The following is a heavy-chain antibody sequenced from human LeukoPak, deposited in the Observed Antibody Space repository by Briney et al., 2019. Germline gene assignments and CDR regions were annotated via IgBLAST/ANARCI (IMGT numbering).Heavy chain of an antibody. CDR2: IYPGDSDT. CDR3: ARHSDYYGSGLGFDY. Sequence: GESLKISCKGSGYSFTSYWIGWVRQMPGKGLEWMGIIYPGDSDTRYSPSFQGQVTISDDKSISTAYLQWSSLKASDTAMYYCARHSDYYGSGLGFDYWGQGTLVTVSS. V-gene: IGHV5-51*01. D-gene: IGHD3-10*01. CDR1: GYSFTSYW. J-gene: IGHJ4*02.